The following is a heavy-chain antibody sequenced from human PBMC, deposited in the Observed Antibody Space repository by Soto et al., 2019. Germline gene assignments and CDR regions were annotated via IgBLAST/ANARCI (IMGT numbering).Heavy chain of an antibody. CDR2: IGTAGDT. CDR3: ARDRRRGYYYYGMDV. CDR1: GFTFSSYD. Sequence: GGSLRLSCAASGFTFSSYDMHWVRQATGKGLECVSAIGTAGDTYYPGSVKGRFTISRENAKNSLYLQMNSLRAEDTAVYYCARDRRRGYYYYGMDVWGQGTTVTVSS. V-gene: IGHV3-13*01. J-gene: IGHJ6*02.